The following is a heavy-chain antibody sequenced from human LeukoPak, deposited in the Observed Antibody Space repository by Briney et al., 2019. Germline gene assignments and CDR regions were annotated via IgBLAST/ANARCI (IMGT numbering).Heavy chain of an antibody. V-gene: IGHV3-74*01. CDR1: GFTFSSYW. Sequence: PGGSLRLSCAASGFTFSSYWMHWVRQAPGKGLVWVSRINSDGSSTSYADSVKGRFTISRDNAKNTLYLQMNSLRAEDTAMYYCARDRSEMATLWAHFDYWGQGSLVTVSS. D-gene: IGHD5-24*01. CDR2: INSDGSST. J-gene: IGHJ4*02. CDR3: ARDRSEMATLWAHFDY.